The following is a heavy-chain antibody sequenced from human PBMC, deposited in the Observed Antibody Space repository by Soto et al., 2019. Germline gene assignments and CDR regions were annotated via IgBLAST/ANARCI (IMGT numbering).Heavy chain of an antibody. CDR3: AKDRYDFWSGYYKGYYYYGMDV. J-gene: IGHJ6*02. V-gene: IGHV3-30*18. CDR1: GFTFSSYG. Sequence: GGSLRLSCAASGFTFSSYGMHWVRQAPGKGLEWVAVISYDGSNKYYADSCKGRFTISRDNSKNRLYLQMNSLRAEDTAVYYCAKDRYDFWSGYYKGYYYYGMDVWGQGTTVTVSS. D-gene: IGHD3-3*01. CDR2: ISYDGSNK.